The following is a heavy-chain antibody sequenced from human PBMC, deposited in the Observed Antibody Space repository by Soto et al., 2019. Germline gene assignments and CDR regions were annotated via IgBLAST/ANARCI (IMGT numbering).Heavy chain of an antibody. J-gene: IGHJ4*02. CDR1: GYSISSGYY. D-gene: IGHD6-19*01. CDR2: IYHSGNT. Sequence: SETLSLTCAVSGYSISSGYYCGWIRQPPGKGLEWIGSIYHSGNTYYNPSLKSRVTISVDTSKNHFSLKLSSVTAADTAVYYCARARIVVAGTIVDYWGQGTLVTVS. CDR3: ARARIVVAGTIVDY. V-gene: IGHV4-38-2*01.